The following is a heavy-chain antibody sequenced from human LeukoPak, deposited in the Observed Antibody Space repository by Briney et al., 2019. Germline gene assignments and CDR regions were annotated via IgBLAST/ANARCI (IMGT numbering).Heavy chain of an antibody. CDR2: ISGSTPDT. CDR1: GFTFSDYY. D-gene: IGHD3-22*01. CDR3: ARKYYYYDSSGYPDY. V-gene: IGHV3-11*03. Sequence: GGSLRLSCAASGFTFSDYYMSWIRQAPGKGLEWVSYISGSTPDTKYADSVKGRFTISRDNAKNSLYLQASSLRAEDTAVYYCARKYYYYDSSGYPDYWGQGTLVTVSS. J-gene: IGHJ4*02.